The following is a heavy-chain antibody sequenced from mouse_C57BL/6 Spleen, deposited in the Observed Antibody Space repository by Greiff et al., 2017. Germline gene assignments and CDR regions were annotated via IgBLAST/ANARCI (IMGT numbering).Heavy chain of an antibody. CDR3: ARWGSYNYFDY. J-gene: IGHJ2*01. CDR1: GYTFTSYW. Sequence: QVQLQQPGAELVKPGASVKLSCKASGYTFTSYWMHWVKQRPGRGLEWSGRIDPNRGGTKYNEKFKSKATLTVDKPSSTAYMQLSSLTSEDSAVYYCARWGSYNYFDYWGQGTTLTVSS. D-gene: IGHD2-12*01. CDR2: IDPNRGGT. V-gene: IGHV1-72*01.